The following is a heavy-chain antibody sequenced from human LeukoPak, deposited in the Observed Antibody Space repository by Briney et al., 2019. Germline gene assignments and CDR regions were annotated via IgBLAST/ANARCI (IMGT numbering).Heavy chain of an antibody. CDR1: GYSISSGYY. V-gene: IGHV4-38-2*02. CDR2: IYHSGST. J-gene: IGHJ4*02. D-gene: IGHD3-10*01. CDR3: ARDDRVRGVIGY. Sequence: SETLSLTCTVSGYSISSGYYWGWIRQPPGKGLEWIGSIYHSGSTYYNPSLKSRVTISVDTSKNQFSLKLSSVTAADTAVYYCARDDRVRGVIGYWGQGTLVTVSS.